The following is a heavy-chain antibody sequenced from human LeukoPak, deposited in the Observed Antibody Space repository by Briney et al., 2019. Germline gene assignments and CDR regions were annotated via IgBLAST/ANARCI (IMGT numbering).Heavy chain of an antibody. D-gene: IGHD4-17*01. CDR3: ATGVSRAVTDAFDI. J-gene: IGHJ3*02. Sequence: ASVKVSCKVSGYTLTELSMHWVRQAPGKGLEWMGGFDPEDGETIYAQKFQGRVTMTEDTSTDTAYMELSSLRSEDTAVYYCATGVSRAVTDAFDIWGQGTMVTVSS. CDR1: GYTLTELS. CDR2: FDPEDGET. V-gene: IGHV1-24*01.